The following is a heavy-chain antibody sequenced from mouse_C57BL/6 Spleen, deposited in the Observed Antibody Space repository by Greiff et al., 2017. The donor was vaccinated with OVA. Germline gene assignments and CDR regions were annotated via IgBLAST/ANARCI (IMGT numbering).Heavy chain of an antibody. D-gene: IGHD1-1*01. CDR1: GYSFTGYY. CDR3: ARSGGSSPFDY. CDR2: INPSTGGT. V-gene: IGHV1-42*01. J-gene: IGHJ2*01. Sequence: EVKLMESGPELVKPGASVKISCKASGYSFTGYYMNWVKQSPEKSLEWIGEINPSTGGTTYNQKFKAKATLTVDKSSSTAYMQLKSLTSEDSAVYYCARSGGSSPFDYWGQGTTLTVSS.